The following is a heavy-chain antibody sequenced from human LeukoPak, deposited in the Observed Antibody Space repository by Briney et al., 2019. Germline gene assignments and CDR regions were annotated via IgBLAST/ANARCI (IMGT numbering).Heavy chain of an antibody. J-gene: IGHJ4*02. Sequence: GASVKVSCKASGYTFPSYGISWVRQAPGQGLEWMGGIIPIFGTANYAQKFQGRVTMTRDMSTSTVYMELSSLRSEDTAVYYCARLAVAGHFDYWGQGTLVTVSS. CDR3: ARLAVAGHFDY. D-gene: IGHD6-19*01. CDR1: GYTFPSYG. V-gene: IGHV1-69*05. CDR2: IIPIFGTA.